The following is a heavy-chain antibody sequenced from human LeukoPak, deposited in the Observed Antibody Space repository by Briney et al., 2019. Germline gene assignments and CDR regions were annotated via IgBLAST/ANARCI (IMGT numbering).Heavy chain of an antibody. D-gene: IGHD4-23*01. CDR2: IIPIFGTA. V-gene: IGHV1-69*13. CDR1: GYTFTSYA. J-gene: IGHJ4*02. Sequence: ASVKVSCKASGYTFTSYAISWVRQAPGQGLEWMGGIIPIFGTANYAQKFQGRVTITADESTSTAYMELSSLRSEDTAVYYCARLEYGGPGYYFDYWGQGTLVTVSS. CDR3: ARLEYGGPGYYFDY.